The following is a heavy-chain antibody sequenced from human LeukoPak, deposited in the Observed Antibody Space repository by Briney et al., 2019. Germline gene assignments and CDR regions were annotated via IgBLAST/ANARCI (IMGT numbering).Heavy chain of an antibody. CDR2: IYYSGST. CDR1: GGSISSYY. V-gene: IGHV4-59*08. Sequence: SSETLSLTCTVSGGSISSYYWSWIRQPPGKGLEWIGYIYYSGSTNYNPSLKSRVTISVDTSKNQFSLKLSSVTAADTAVYYCARGPLTYYYGSGSYYNVLSYYFDYWGQGTLVTVSS. CDR3: ARGPLTYYYGSGSYYNVLSYYFDY. J-gene: IGHJ4*02. D-gene: IGHD3-10*01.